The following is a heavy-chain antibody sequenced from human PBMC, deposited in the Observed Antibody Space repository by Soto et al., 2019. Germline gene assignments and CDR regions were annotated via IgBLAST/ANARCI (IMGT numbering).Heavy chain of an antibody. J-gene: IGHJ6*02. CDR1: GFTFSSYA. D-gene: IGHD6-13*01. V-gene: IGHV3-23*01. CDR3: AKGTSGYSSSCPGV. CDR2: ISSSGGST. Sequence: PGGSLRLSCAASGFTFSSYAMSWVRQAPGKGLEWVSVISSSGGSTYYADSVKGRFTISRDNSKNTLYLQMNSLRVEDTAVYYCAKGTSGYSSSCPGVWGQGTTVTVSS.